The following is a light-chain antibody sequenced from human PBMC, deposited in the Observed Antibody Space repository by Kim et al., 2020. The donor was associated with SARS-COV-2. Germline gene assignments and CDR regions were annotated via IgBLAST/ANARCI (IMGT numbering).Light chain of an antibody. J-gene: IGLJ3*02. CDR2: NNY. CDR3: NSRDSSGNQVV. CDR1: RCRRYS. Sequence: GRTDRNHYEGDRCRRYSASWYQQEPGQAPILVIYNNYDRPSGIPDRFSGSSSGNTASLAITGAQAEDEADYYCNSRDSSGNQVVFGGGTQLTVL. V-gene: IGLV3-19*01.